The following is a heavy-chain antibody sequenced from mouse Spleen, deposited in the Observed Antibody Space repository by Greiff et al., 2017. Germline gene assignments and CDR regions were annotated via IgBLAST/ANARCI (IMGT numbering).Heavy chain of an antibody. CDR2: IYPGSGST. J-gene: IGHJ1*01. Sequence: QVQLQQPGAELVKPGASVKMSCKASGYTFTSYWITWVKQRPGQGLEWIGDIYPGSGSTNYNEKFKSKATLTVDTSSSTAYMQLSSLTSEDSAVYYCARGGFYYGYDYWYFDVWGAGTTVTVSS. V-gene: IGHV1-55*01. CDR1: GYTFTSYW. D-gene: IGHD2-2*01. CDR3: ARGGFYYGYDYWYFDV.